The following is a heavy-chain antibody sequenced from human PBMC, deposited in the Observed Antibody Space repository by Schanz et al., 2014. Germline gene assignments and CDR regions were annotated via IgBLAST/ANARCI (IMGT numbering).Heavy chain of an antibody. D-gene: IGHD3-10*01. CDR1: GGTFSSYT. V-gene: IGHV1-69*02. Sequence: QLQLVQSGAEVKKPGSSVKVSCKLSGGTFSSYTISWMRQAPGQGLEWMGKIIPVLNIATYAQRFQGRVSITADTSTNTAYMELSSLASEDTALHYCARGRGFYDYWGQGTLVTVSS. CDR2: IIPVLNIA. CDR3: ARGRGFYDY. J-gene: IGHJ4*02.